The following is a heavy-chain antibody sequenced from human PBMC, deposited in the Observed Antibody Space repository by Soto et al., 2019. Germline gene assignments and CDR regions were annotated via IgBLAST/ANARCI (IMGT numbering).Heavy chain of an antibody. D-gene: IGHD2-2*01. CDR3: AKDLRGCSSTSCYVNWFDP. V-gene: IGHV3-30*18. CDR1: GFTFSSYG. CDR2: ISYDGSNK. Sequence: GGSLRLSCAASGFTFSSYGMHWVRQAPGKGLEWVAVISYDGSNKYYADSVKGRFTISRDNSKNTLYLQMNSLRAEDTAVYYCAKDLRGCSSTSCYVNWFDPWGQGTLVTVSS. J-gene: IGHJ5*02.